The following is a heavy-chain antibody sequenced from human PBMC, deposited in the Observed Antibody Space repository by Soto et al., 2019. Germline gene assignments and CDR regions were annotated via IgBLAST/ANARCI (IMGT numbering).Heavy chain of an antibody. V-gene: IGHV4-34*02. J-gene: IGHJ4*02. Sequence: QVQLQQWGAGLLKPSETLSLTCAVYGGSFSAYYWSWIRQPPGKGLEWIGETNHRGSASYNPSLDSRITIPLDASHNRFSLNLSSDTAADTAVYYWARETSLGYVDYWGQGTLFTVSS. CDR1: GGSFSAYY. CDR3: ARETSLGYVDY. CDR2: TNHRGSA. D-gene: IGHD2-2*01.